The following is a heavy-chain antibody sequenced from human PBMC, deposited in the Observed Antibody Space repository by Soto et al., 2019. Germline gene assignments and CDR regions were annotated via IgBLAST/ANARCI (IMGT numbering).Heavy chain of an antibody. V-gene: IGHV3-53*01. CDR1: GFTVSSHF. D-gene: IGHD4-17*01. CDR3: AKNLWDYGDYGD. CDR2: IYSGGST. Sequence: EMQLGESGGGLIQTGGSLRLSCAGSGFTVSSHFMSWVRQALGKGLEWVSVIYSGGSTYYADSVKGRFTISRDNSKNTLYLQINSLRAEDTAVYYCAKNLWDYGDYGDWGQGTLVTVSS. J-gene: IGHJ4*02.